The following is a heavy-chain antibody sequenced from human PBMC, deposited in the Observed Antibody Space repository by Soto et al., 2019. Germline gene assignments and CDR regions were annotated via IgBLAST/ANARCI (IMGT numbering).Heavy chain of an antibody. CDR3: AIDTRGPALDYYYYYGMDV. CDR2: INPSGGST. Sequence: ASVKVSCKASGYTFTSYYMHWVRQAPGQGLEWMGIINPSGGSTSYAQKFQGRVTMTRDTSTSTVYMELSSLRSEDTAVYYCAIDTRGPALDYYYYYGMDVWGQGTTVTVSS. V-gene: IGHV1-46*01. D-gene: IGHD2-15*01. J-gene: IGHJ6*02. CDR1: GYTFTSYY.